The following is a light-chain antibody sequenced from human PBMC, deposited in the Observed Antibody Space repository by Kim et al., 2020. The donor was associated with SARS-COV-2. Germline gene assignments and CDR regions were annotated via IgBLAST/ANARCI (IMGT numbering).Light chain of an antibody. Sequence: PGKTAKITCSGDTLPKQFTYWYQQRPGQAPVLVIYKDSERPSGIPERFSGSSSGTTVTLTISGAQAEDEADYYCQSADSSGTYVLFGGGTQLTVL. J-gene: IGLJ2*01. V-gene: IGLV3-25*03. CDR3: QSADSSGTYVL. CDR1: TLPKQF. CDR2: KDS.